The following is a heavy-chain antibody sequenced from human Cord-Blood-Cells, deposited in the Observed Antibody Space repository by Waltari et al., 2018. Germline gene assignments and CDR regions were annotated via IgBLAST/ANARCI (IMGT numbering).Heavy chain of an antibody. Sequence: EVQLVESGGGLVQPGGSLRLSCAASGFTFSSYWMHWVRQAPGKGLVWVSRINSDGSSTSYADSVKGRFTISRDNAKNALYLQMNRLRAEDTAVYYCVRSIRLPTVTTYYYYYGMDVWGQGTTVTVSS. CDR3: VRSIRLPTVTTYYYYYGMDV. J-gene: IGHJ6*02. D-gene: IGHD4-17*01. CDR1: GFTFSSYW. CDR2: INSDGSST. V-gene: IGHV3-74*01.